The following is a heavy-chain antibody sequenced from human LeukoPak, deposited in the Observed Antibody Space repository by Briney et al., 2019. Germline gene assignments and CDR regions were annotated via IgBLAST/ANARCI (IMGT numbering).Heavy chain of an antibody. J-gene: IGHJ6*02. V-gene: IGHV3-33*01. CDR3: ARDRDIILMGHGMDV. D-gene: IGHD1-26*01. CDR2: IWYDGSNK. Sequence: PGRSLRLPCAASGFTFSSYGMHWVRQAPGKGLEWVAVIWYDGSNKYYADSVKGRFTISRDNSNNTLFLHMTNLRAEDTAVYYCARDRDIILMGHGMDVWGQGTTVTVSS. CDR1: GFTFSSYG.